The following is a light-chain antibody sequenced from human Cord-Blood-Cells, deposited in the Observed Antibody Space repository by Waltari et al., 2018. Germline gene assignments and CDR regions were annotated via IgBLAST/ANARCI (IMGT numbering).Light chain of an antibody. Sequence: EIVLTQSPATLPLSPRERATLSCRASQSVSSYLAWYQQNPGQAPRLLIYDASNRATGIPARFSGSGSGTDFTLTISSLEPEDFAVYYCQQRSNWPWTFGQGTKVEIK. CDR2: DAS. V-gene: IGKV3-11*01. CDR3: QQRSNWPWT. J-gene: IGKJ1*01. CDR1: QSVSSY.